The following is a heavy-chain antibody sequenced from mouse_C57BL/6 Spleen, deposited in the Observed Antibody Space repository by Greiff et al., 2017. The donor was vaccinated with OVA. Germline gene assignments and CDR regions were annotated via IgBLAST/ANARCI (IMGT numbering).Heavy chain of an antibody. J-gene: IGHJ2*01. CDR1: GSPFTNYY. Sequence: EVQLQQSGPELVKPGASVRISLKAPGSPFTNYYLNWVKQSHGESLEWIGGINPNNGGTSYNQKFKGKATLTVDKSSSTAYMELRSLTSEDSAVYYCARGGLNWDFDYWGQGTTLTVSS. CDR3: ARGGLNWDFDY. CDR2: INPNNGGT. V-gene: IGHV1-26*01. D-gene: IGHD4-1*01.